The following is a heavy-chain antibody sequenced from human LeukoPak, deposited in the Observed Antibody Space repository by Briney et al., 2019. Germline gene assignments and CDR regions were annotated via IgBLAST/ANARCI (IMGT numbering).Heavy chain of an antibody. D-gene: IGHD1-26*01. J-gene: IGHJ4*02. Sequence: SQTLSLTCAISGDSVSSNSAAWNWIRQSPSRGLEWLGRTYYRSKWYNDYALSVKSRITISPDTSKNQFSLQLNSVTPEDTAVYYCARGTTPWELQENYYFDYWGQGTLVTVSS. CDR1: GDSVSSNSAA. CDR3: ARGTTPWELQENYYFDY. CDR2: TYYRSKWYN. V-gene: IGHV6-1*01.